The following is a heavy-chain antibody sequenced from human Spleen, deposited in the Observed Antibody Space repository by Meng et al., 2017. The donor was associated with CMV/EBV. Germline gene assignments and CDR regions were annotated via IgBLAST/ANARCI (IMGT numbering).Heavy chain of an antibody. D-gene: IGHD5-18*01. J-gene: IGHJ2*01. Sequence: GGSLRLSCVASGFTFSSYSMNWVRQAPGKGLEWVSYISSSSSTIYYADSVKGRFTISRDNAKNSLYLQMNSLRAEDTAVYYCARCPYSYGDWYFDLWGRGTLVTVSS. V-gene: IGHV3-48*04. CDR2: ISSSSSTI. CDR3: ARCPYSYGDWYFDL. CDR1: GFTFSSYS.